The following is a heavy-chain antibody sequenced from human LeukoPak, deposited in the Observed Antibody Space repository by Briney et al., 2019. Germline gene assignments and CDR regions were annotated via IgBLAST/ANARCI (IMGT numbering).Heavy chain of an antibody. V-gene: IGHV3-20*04. CDR3: ARSLWFGEPIPYYYYMDV. CDR2: INWNGGST. J-gene: IGHJ6*03. CDR1: GFTFDDYG. Sequence: GGSLRLSCAASGFTFDDYGMSWVRQAPGKGLEWVSGINWNGGSTGYADSVKGRFTISRDNAKNSLYLQMNSLRAEDTALYYCARSLWFGEPIPYYYYMDVWGKGTTVTVSS. D-gene: IGHD3-10*01.